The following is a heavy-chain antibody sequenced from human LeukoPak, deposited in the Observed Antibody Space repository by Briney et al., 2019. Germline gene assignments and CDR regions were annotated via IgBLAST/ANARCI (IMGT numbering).Heavy chain of an antibody. V-gene: IGHV4-34*01. Sequence: PSETLSLTCAVYGGSFSGYYWSWIRQPPGKGLEWIGEINHSGSTNYNPSLKSRVTISVDTSKNQFSLKLSSVTAADTAVYYCARDRGRIAVAGFGYYYYGMDVWGQGTTVTVSS. CDR2: INHSGST. CDR1: GGSFSGYY. J-gene: IGHJ6*02. D-gene: IGHD6-19*01. CDR3: ARDRGRIAVAGFGYYYYGMDV.